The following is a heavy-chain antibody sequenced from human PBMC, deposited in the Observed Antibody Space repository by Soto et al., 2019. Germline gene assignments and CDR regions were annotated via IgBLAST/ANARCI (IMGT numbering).Heavy chain of an antibody. J-gene: IGHJ3*02. CDR2: IWYDGSNK. CDR3: ERAGPCDYARRAFAI. D-gene: IGHD4-17*01. Sequence: QVQLVESGGGVVQPGRSLRLSCAASGFTFSSYGMQLVRQAPGKGLEWVAVIWYDGSNKYYADSVKGRFNISRDNSKNTLYLHMQSLIAEDTDVYYCERAGPCDYARRAFAIWGQGTMVTVSS. V-gene: IGHV3-33*01. CDR1: GFTFSSYG.